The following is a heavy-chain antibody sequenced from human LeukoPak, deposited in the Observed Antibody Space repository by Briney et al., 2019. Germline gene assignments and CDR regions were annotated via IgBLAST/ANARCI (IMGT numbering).Heavy chain of an antibody. V-gene: IGHV4-59*01. D-gene: IGHD4-23*01. CDR2: IYDIETT. CDR1: GGSISSYY. CDR3: AGGGGWFDS. J-gene: IGHJ5*01. Sequence: SETLSFTCTVSGGSISSYYWSWIRQPPGKGLQWIGYIYDIETTNYNPSLKSRITVSVDTSKTQFSLRLSSVTAADTAVYYCAGGGGWFDSWGQGILVTVSS.